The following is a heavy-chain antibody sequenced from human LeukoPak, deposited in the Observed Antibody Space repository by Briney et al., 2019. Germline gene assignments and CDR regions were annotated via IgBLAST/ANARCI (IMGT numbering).Heavy chain of an antibody. D-gene: IGHD3-10*01. V-gene: IGHV3-7*03. Sequence: PGGSLRLSCAASGFTFSSYDMTWVRQAPGKGLEWVATIKDDGSEDYYLDSVKGRFTISRDNPKNTLYLQMNSLRAEDTAIYYCAKLRHGSGLPYYFDSWGQGTLVTVS. CDR2: IKDDGSED. J-gene: IGHJ4*02. CDR3: AKLRHGSGLPYYFDS. CDR1: GFTFSSYD.